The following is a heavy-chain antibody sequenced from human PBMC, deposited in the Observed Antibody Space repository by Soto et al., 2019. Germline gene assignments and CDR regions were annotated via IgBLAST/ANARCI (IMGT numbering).Heavy chain of an antibody. V-gene: IGHV3-23*01. D-gene: IGHD3-10*01. Sequence: GESLKISCAASGFTFSSYAMSWVRQAPGKGLEWVSAISGSGGSTYYADSVKGRFTISRDNSKNTLYLQMNSLRAEDTAVYYCAKEILWFGDGTDAFDIWGQGTMVTVSS. CDR2: ISGSGGST. J-gene: IGHJ3*02. CDR1: GFTFSSYA. CDR3: AKEILWFGDGTDAFDI.